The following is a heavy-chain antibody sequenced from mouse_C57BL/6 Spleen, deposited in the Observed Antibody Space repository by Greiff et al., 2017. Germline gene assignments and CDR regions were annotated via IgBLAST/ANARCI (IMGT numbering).Heavy chain of an antibody. D-gene: IGHD2-4*01. J-gene: IGHJ3*01. Sequence: QVQLQQSGAELMKPGASVKLSCKATGYTFTGYWIEWVKQRPGHGLEWIGEILPGSGSTNYNEKFKGKATFTADTSSNTAYMQLSSLTTEDSAIYYCAKGSMSNYDYDFAYWGQGTLVTVSA. V-gene: IGHV1-9*01. CDR3: AKGSMSNYDYDFAY. CDR1: GYTFTGYW. CDR2: ILPGSGST.